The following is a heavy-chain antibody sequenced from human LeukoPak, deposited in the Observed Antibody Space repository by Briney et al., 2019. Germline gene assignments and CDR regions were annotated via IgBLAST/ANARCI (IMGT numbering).Heavy chain of an antibody. CDR2: ISSSSDYI. V-gene: IGHV3-21*01. CDR1: GCTLSSYS. Sequence: GGSLRLSCAASGCTLSSYSMNWVRQAPGKGLEWVSAISSSSDYIFYADSVQGRFTISRDNAVNSLFLQMNSLRAEDTAVYYCASRYCTSTNCYAFDIWGQGTVVTVSS. CDR3: ASRYCTSTNCYAFDI. D-gene: IGHD2-2*01. J-gene: IGHJ3*02.